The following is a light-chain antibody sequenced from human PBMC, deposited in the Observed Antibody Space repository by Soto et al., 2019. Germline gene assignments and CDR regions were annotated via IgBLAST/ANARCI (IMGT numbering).Light chain of an antibody. Sequence: EIVMTQSPATLSVSPGERATLSCRASQSVGSNLAWYQQKPGQAPRLLIYTASTRATGIPTRFSGSGSGTEFTLTISSLQSEDFAVYYCQQYINWPPWTFGQGTKVEIK. CDR1: QSVGSN. V-gene: IGKV3-15*01. CDR2: TAS. J-gene: IGKJ1*01. CDR3: QQYINWPPWT.